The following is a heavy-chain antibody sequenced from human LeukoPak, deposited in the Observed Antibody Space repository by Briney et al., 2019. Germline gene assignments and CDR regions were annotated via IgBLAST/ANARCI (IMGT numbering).Heavy chain of an antibody. CDR2: INPNSSDT. D-gene: IGHD3-22*01. J-gene: IGHJ4*02. CDR1: GYSFIDFY. CDR3: ARIPYYDGAHYCDDY. V-gene: IGHV1-2*02. Sequence: ASVKVSCKASGYSFIDFYIHFVRQAPGQGLEWMGWINPNSSDTKYAQTFQGRVTMSGDTSISTAYMELSSLTIDDTAVYYCARIPYYDGAHYCDDYWGQGTLVTVSS.